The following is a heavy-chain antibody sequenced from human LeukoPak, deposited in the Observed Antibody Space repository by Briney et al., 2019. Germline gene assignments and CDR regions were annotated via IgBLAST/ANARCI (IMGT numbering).Heavy chain of an antibody. Sequence: GGSLSLSFAASGFTFISYEMNWVRQAPGKGLEWVSYISSSGSTIYYADSVKGRFTISRDNAKNSLYLQMNSLRAEDTAGYYCARGGYSSGLDVWGQGTTVTVSS. D-gene: IGHD6-19*01. CDR1: GFTFISYE. CDR2: ISSSGSTI. CDR3: ARGGYSSGLDV. J-gene: IGHJ6*02. V-gene: IGHV3-48*03.